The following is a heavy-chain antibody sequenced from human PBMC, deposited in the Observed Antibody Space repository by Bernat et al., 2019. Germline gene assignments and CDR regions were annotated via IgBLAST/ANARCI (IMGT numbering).Heavy chain of an antibody. V-gene: IGHV1-18*01. CDR3: ARDSPPDYAPWRDAFDI. CDR1: GYTFTSYG. J-gene: IGHJ3*02. Sequence: QVQLVQSGAEVKKPGASVKVSCKASGYTFTSYGISWVRQAPGQGLEWMGWISSYTGNTNTKYAQKLQGRVTMTTDTSTSTVYMELRSLRSDDTAVYYCARDSPPDYAPWRDAFDIWGQGTMVTVFS. D-gene: IGHD4-17*01. CDR2: ISSYTGNT.